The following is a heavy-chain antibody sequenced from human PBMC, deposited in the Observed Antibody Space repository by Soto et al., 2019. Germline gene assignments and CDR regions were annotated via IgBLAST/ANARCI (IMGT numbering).Heavy chain of an antibody. V-gene: IGHV3-23*01. CDR1: GFTFSTYA. J-gene: IGHJ4*02. CDR2: VSGSGGST. Sequence: GGSLSLSCAASGFTFSTYAMTWVRQAPGKGLEWVSGVSGSGGSTYYADSVKGRFTISRDNFKNTVYLQMNSLRAEDTAVYYCAKDRGGYSGSYFSFFDYWGQGTLVTVSS. CDR3: AKDRGGYSGSYFSFFDY. D-gene: IGHD1-26*01.